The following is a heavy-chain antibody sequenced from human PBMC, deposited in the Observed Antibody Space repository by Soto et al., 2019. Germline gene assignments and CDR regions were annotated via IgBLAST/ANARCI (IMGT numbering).Heavy chain of an antibody. Sequence: GGSLRLSCAAYGFSVSSSDMSWVRQVPGEGLEWVSVIYSGGSTHDADYVKGRFSVSRDTSKNTVDLQMNSLRVDDTAVYYCGTSSRKDYHFAMDVWGQGTAVTVSS. D-gene: IGHD6-6*01. CDR3: GTSSRKDYHFAMDV. V-gene: IGHV3-53*01. J-gene: IGHJ6*02. CDR1: GFSVSSSD. CDR2: IYSGGST.